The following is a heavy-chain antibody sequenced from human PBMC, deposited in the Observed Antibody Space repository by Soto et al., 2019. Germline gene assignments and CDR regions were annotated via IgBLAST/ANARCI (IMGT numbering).Heavy chain of an antibody. D-gene: IGHD2-15*01. J-gene: IGHJ6*02. CDR2: INPNSGGT. CDR1: GYTFTGYY. V-gene: IGHV1-2*02. Sequence: ASVKVSCKASGYTFTGYYMHWVRQAPGQGLEWMGWINPNSGGTNYAQKFQGRVTMTRDTSISTAYMELSSLRPEDTGVYYCAKDLDVVMVLSATRGLDVWGQGTTVTVSS. CDR3: AKDLDVVMVLSATRGLDV.